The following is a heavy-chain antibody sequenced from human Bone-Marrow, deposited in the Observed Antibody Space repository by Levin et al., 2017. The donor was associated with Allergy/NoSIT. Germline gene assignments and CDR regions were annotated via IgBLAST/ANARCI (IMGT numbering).Heavy chain of an antibody. Sequence: GGSLRLSCAASGFTFNNYWMSWVRQTPGKGLESVANINNDGSETYYADSVKGRFTISRDNAKNSLHLQMNSLRAEDTAVYYCASAVRAIPFDDWGQGTLVSVSS. V-gene: IGHV3-7*01. CDR3: ASAVRAIPFDD. CDR2: INNDGSET. J-gene: IGHJ4*02. CDR1: GFTFNNYW. D-gene: IGHD1-26*01.